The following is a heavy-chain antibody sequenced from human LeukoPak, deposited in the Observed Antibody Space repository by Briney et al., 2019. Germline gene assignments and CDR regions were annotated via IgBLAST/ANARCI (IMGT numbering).Heavy chain of an antibody. Sequence: GGSLRLSCAASGFTLSNYAMNWVRQAPGKGLEWVSSICGSGGSTYYADSVKGRFTISRDNYKNTLYLQMNSLRAEDTAVYYCAKVETAAAATLRGFDYWGQGTLVTVSS. V-gene: IGHV3-23*01. CDR3: AKVETAAAATLRGFDY. CDR1: GFTLSNYA. J-gene: IGHJ4*02. CDR2: ICGSGGST. D-gene: IGHD6-13*01.